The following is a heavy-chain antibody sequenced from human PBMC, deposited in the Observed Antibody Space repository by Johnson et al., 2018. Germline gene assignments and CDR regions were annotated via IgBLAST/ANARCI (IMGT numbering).Heavy chain of an antibody. CDR2: IIPIFGTA. D-gene: IGHD5-24*01. J-gene: IGHJ4*02. Sequence: QVQLVQSGAEVKKXGSSVKVXCKASGGTFSSYAISWVRQAHGQGLEWMGGIIPIFGTANYAQKFQGRVTITADESTSTAYMELSSLRAEDTAVYYCATLRDGYNYYWGQGTLVTVSS. CDR3: ATLRDGYNYY. CDR1: GGTFSSYA. V-gene: IGHV1-69*12.